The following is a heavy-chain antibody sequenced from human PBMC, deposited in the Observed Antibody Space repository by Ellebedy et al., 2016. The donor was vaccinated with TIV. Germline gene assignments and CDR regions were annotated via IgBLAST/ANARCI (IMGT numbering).Heavy chain of an antibody. V-gene: IGHV3-7*03. D-gene: IGHD3-22*01. CDR2: INQDGSRI. CDR3: VRDGAYGDYSPGYYGMDV. J-gene: IGHJ6*02. Sequence: GESLKISCAASGFTFNSYWMSWVRQAPGEGLEWVANINQDGSRIYYVDSVKGRFTISRDNAKNSVYLRVDTLRVEDTAVYHCVRDGAYGDYSPGYYGMDVWGQGTTVTVSS. CDR1: GFTFNSYW.